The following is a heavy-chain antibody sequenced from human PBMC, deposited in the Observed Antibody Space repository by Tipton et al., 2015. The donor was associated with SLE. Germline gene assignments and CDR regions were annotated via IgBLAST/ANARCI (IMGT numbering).Heavy chain of an antibody. D-gene: IGHD5-24*01. V-gene: IGHV1-2*02. CDR3: AGGRDGYNTPLDF. Sequence: QVQLVQSGAEVKKPGASVKVSCKASGYTFTSYGISWVRQAPGQGLEWMGWISPNSRGTNYAQRFQGRVAMSSDSSISTAYMELSSLRSDDTAVYYCAGGRDGYNTPLDFWGQGTLVTVSS. J-gene: IGHJ4*02. CDR1: GYTFTSYG. CDR2: ISPNSRGT.